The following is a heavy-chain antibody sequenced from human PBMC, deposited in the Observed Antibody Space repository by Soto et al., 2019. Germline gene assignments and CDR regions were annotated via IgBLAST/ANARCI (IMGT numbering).Heavy chain of an antibody. Sequence: QITLKESGPTRVRPTQTLALTCTFSGFSLTTSGVGVGWIRKTPGKALEWLAVIYWDDDKRYSPSLKSRLTITKDTSKNQVVLTMADMDPVDTGTYFCAHRGYMYGNWDQGYFDYWGQGTLVTVSS. D-gene: IGHD5-18*01. CDR3: AHRGYMYGNWDQGYFDY. CDR2: IYWDDDK. J-gene: IGHJ4*02. V-gene: IGHV2-5*02. CDR1: GFSLTTSGVG.